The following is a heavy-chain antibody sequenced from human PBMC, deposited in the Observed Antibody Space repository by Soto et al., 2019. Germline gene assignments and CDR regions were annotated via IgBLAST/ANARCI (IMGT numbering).Heavy chain of an antibody. J-gene: IGHJ3*02. Sequence: EVQLVESGGGLVKPGGSLRLSCAASGFTFSSYSMNWVRQAPGKGLEWVSSISSSSSFIYYADSVKGRFTISRDNARNSLYLQMNSLRAEDTAVYYCARDPNYYGSGSYADAFDIWGKGTMVTVSS. V-gene: IGHV3-21*01. CDR3: ARDPNYYGSGSYADAFDI. D-gene: IGHD3-10*01. CDR2: ISSSSSFI. CDR1: GFTFSSYS.